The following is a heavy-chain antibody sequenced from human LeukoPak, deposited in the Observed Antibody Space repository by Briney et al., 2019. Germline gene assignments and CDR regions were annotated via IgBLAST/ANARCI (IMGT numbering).Heavy chain of an antibody. D-gene: IGHD1-7*01. Sequence: SETLSLTCSVSGGSFSGSSYYWGWVRQPRGKGLEWIGSSFYSGRTFYNPSLKSRVTISVDTSKNQSSLKLSSMTAADTAVYYCSIREAMGTNNWFDPWGQGTLVTVSS. V-gene: IGHV4-39*01. J-gene: IGHJ5*02. CDR1: GGSFSGSSYY. CDR3: SIREAMGTNNWFDP. CDR2: SFYSGRT.